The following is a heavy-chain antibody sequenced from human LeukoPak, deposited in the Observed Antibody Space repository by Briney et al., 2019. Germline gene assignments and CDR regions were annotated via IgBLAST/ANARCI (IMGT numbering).Heavy chain of an antibody. V-gene: IGHV4-30-4*01. CDR2: IYYSGST. Sequence: SETLSLTCTVSGGSINSGDYYWSWIRQPPGKGLEWIGYIYYSGSTYYNPSLKSRVTISVDTSKNQFSLKLSSVTAADTAVYYCARLTYDSTFDYWGQGTLVTVSS. D-gene: IGHD3-22*01. CDR3: ARLTYDSTFDY. J-gene: IGHJ4*02. CDR1: GGSINSGDYY.